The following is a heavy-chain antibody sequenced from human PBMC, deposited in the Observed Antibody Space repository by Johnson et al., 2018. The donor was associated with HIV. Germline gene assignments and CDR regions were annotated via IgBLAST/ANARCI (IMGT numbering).Heavy chain of an antibody. J-gene: IGHJ3*02. V-gene: IGHV3-33*06. CDR1: GFTFSSYG. CDR2: IWYDGSHL. D-gene: IGHD2-21*02. CDR3: AKPLWIYCGADCYYGAFDI. Sequence: VQLVESGGGVVQPGRSLRLSCAASGFTFSSYGMHWVRQAPGKGLEWVAVIWYDGSHLGCADSVKDRFTISRDNSKNTLSLQMTSLRAEDTALYYCAKPLWIYCGADCYYGAFDIWGHGTMVTVSS.